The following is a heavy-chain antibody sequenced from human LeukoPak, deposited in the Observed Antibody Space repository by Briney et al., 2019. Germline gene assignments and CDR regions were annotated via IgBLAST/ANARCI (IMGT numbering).Heavy chain of an antibody. CDR2: IYSGGST. V-gene: IGHV3-53*01. CDR3: ARDRVAGYYMDV. Sequence: PGGSLRLSCAASGFTFSSYWMSWVRQAPGKGLEWVSVIYSGGSTYYADSVKGRFTISRDNSKNTLYLQMNSLRAEDTAVYYCARDRVAGYYMDVWGKGTTVTISS. D-gene: IGHD3-10*01. J-gene: IGHJ6*03. CDR1: GFTFSSYW.